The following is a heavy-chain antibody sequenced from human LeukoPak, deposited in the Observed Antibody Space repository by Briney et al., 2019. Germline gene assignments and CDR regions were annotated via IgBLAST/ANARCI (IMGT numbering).Heavy chain of an antibody. J-gene: IGHJ3*02. CDR3: ATEVVAATNDAFDT. Sequence: GGSLRLSCAASGFTFSSYEMNWVRQAPGKGLEWVSYISSSGSTICYADSVKGRFTISRDNAKNSLYLQMNSLRAEDTAVYYCATEVVAATNDAFDTWGQGTMVTVSS. V-gene: IGHV3-48*03. D-gene: IGHD2-15*01. CDR1: GFTFSSYE. CDR2: ISSSGSTI.